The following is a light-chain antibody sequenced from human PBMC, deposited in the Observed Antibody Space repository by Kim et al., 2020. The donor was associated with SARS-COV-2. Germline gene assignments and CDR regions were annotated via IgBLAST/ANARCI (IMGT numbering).Light chain of an antibody. CDR3: QQCKTYPYT. Sequence: DIQVTQSPSTLSASVGDRVTITCRASQSISTWLAWYQQKPGKPPKLLIYKASTSESGVPSRFSGSGSGTEFTLTISSLQPDDFATYYCQQCKTYPYTFGHGTKLEI. V-gene: IGKV1-5*03. CDR2: KAS. J-gene: IGKJ2*01. CDR1: QSISTW.